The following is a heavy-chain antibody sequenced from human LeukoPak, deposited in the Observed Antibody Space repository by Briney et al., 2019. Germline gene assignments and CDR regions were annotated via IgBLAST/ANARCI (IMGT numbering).Heavy chain of an antibody. CDR2: ISYDGSNK. Sequence: GGSLRLSCAASGFTFSSYGMHWVRQAPGKGLEWVAVISYDGSNKYYADSVKGRFTISRDNSKNTLYLQMNSLRAEDTAVYYCAKGRYYDSSGYYYYYFDYWGQGTLVTVSS. CDR1: GFTFSSYG. J-gene: IGHJ4*02. D-gene: IGHD3-22*01. V-gene: IGHV3-30*18. CDR3: AKGRYYDSSGYYYYYFDY.